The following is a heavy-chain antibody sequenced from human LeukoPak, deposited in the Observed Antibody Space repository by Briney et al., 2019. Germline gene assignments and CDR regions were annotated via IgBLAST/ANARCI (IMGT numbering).Heavy chain of an antibody. Sequence: SETLSLTCAVNGGSFSGYDWTWIRQPPGKGLEWIGYIYYSGSTNYNPSLKSRVTIAVDTSKNQFSLKLSSVTAADTAVYYCARGGIAAAALVHLDYWGQGTLVTVSS. CDR1: GGSFSGYD. V-gene: IGHV4-59*01. CDR2: IYYSGST. CDR3: ARGGIAAAALVHLDY. J-gene: IGHJ4*02. D-gene: IGHD6-13*01.